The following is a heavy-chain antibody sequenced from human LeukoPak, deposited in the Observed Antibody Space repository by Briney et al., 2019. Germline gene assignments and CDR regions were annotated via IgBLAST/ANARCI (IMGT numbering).Heavy chain of an antibody. CDR1: GGSISSYY. D-gene: IGHD1-26*01. Sequence: PSETLSLTRTVSGGSISSYYWSWIRQPPGKGLEWIGYIYYSGSTNYNPSLKSRVTISVDTSKNQFSLKLSSVTAADTAVYYCARHWRPLDGGSPTFDYWGQGKVTPVSS. J-gene: IGHJ4*02. CDR3: ARHWRPLDGGSPTFDY. CDR2: IYYSGST. V-gene: IGHV4-59*08.